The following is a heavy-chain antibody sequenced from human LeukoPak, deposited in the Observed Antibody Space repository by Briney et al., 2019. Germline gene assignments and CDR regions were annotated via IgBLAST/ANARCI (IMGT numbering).Heavy chain of an antibody. Sequence: GGSLRLSCAASGFTFSSYGMHWVRQAPGKGLEWVAVIWYGGSNKYYADSVKGRFTISRDNSKNTLYLQMNSLRAEDTAVYYCAKDRGDYYDSSGYYLGSHFDYWGQGTLVTVSS. CDR1: GFTFSSYG. J-gene: IGHJ4*02. V-gene: IGHV3-30*02. D-gene: IGHD3-22*01. CDR2: IWYGGSNK. CDR3: AKDRGDYYDSSGYYLGSHFDY.